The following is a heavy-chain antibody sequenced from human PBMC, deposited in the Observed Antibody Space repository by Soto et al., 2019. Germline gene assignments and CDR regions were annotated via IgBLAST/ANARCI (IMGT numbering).Heavy chain of an antibody. CDR1: GFRFSSYG. V-gene: IGHV3-30*18. CDR3: ANLFSPVDTPMLIDV. Sequence: QVQLVESGGGVVQPGRSLRLSCAASGFRFSSYGMHWVRQAPGKGLEWVAVISKDGSNKYYADAVTGRFTISRDNSKNTLYLQMNSLRPEDTAVYYCANLFSPVDTPMLIDVWGQGTLVTVSS. D-gene: IGHD3-16*01. J-gene: IGHJ4*02. CDR2: ISKDGSNK.